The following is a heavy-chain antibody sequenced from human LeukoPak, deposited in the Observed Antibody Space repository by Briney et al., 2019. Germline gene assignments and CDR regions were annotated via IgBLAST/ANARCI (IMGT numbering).Heavy chain of an antibody. V-gene: IGHV3-11*04. CDR1: GFTFSDYY. Sequence: KPGGSLRLSCAASGFTFSDYYMSWIRQAPGKGLEWVSSIGSGSTSIYYAASVKGRFTISRDNAKNSLYLQMNSLRAEDTAIYYCAREAGGSNGEAFDIWGQGTMVTVSS. CDR3: AREAGGSNGEAFDI. J-gene: IGHJ3*02. CDR2: IGSGSTSI. D-gene: IGHD1-26*01.